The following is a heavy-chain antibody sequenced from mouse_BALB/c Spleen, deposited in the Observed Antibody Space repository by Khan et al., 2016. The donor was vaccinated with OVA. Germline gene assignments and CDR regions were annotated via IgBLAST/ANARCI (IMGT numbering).Heavy chain of an antibody. CDR2: INPYNGDT. CDR1: GYSFTDYT. J-gene: IGHJ3*01. Sequence: LQQSGPELVKPGASMKISCKASGYSFTDYTLNWVKQSHGKNLEWIGLINPYNGDTIYNQKFKGKATLAVDKSSRTAYMELLSLTSEDSAVYHCARSGYGAFAYWGQGTLVTVSA. V-gene: IGHV1-18*01. CDR3: ARSGYGAFAY. D-gene: IGHD1-2*01.